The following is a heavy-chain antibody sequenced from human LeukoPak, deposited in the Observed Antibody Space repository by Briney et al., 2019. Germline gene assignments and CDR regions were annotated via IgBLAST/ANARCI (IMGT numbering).Heavy chain of an antibody. J-gene: IGHJ4*02. CDR2: ISAYNGST. CDR3: ARGPLGRGWYYFDY. D-gene: IGHD6-19*01. Sequence: ASVKVSCKASGYTFTSYGISWVRQAPGQGLEWMGCISAYNGSTNYAQKLQGRVTMTTDTSTSTAYMELRSLRSDDTAVYYCARGPLGRGWYYFDYWGQGTLVTVSS. V-gene: IGHV1-18*01. CDR1: GYTFTSYG.